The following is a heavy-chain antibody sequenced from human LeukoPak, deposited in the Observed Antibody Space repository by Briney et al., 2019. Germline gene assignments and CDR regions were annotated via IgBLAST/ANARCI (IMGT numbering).Heavy chain of an antibody. CDR3: ASEMAGYSSSWATN. Sequence: SETLSLTCTVSGGSTSSSSYYWGWIRQPPGKGLEWIGSIYYSGSTYYNPSLKSRVTISVDTSKNQFSLKLSSVTAADTAVYYCASEMAGYSSSWATNWGQGTLVTVSS. D-gene: IGHD6-13*01. CDR2: IYYSGST. J-gene: IGHJ4*02. V-gene: IGHV4-39*07. CDR1: GGSTSSSSYY.